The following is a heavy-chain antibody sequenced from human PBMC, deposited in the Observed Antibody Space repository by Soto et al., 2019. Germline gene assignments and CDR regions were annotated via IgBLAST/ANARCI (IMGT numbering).Heavy chain of an antibody. CDR3: ARILLSRTQTFDY. CDR2: ITIDGSSI. V-gene: IGHV3-74*01. CDR1: GFTLNDYW. J-gene: IGHJ4*02. Sequence: PGGSLRLSCAASGFTLNDYWMHWVRQAPGKGLVWVSRITIDGSSITYADSVKGRFTISRDKAKSTLYLQMNRLRVEDTAVYFCARILLSRTQTFDYWGQGPLVTVS. D-gene: IGHD2-8*02.